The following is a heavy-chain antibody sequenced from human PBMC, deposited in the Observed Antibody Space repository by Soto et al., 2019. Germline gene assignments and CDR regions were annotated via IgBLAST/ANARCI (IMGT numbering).Heavy chain of an antibody. D-gene: IGHD7-27*01. V-gene: IGHV3-74*01. J-gene: IGHJ4*02. CDR3: TSQSHTGM. CDR1: GFTFSNYW. Sequence: EVQLVESGGGLVQPGGSLRLSCAASGFTFSNYWMHWVRQLPGKGLVWVSAINSDGSDTRYADSVKGRFTISRDNAKNTLYLQMNSLSVEDTAVHYCTSQSHTGMWGQGTLVTVSS. CDR2: INSDGSDT.